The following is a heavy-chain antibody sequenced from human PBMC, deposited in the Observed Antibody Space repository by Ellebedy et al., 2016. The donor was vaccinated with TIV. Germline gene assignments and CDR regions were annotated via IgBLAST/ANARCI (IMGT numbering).Heavy chain of an antibody. J-gene: IGHJ4*02. V-gene: IGHV3-30*03. D-gene: IGHD5-24*01. CDR1: GFTFSSYG. CDR3: ATARHGYLRQPLVC. CDR2: ISYDGSNT. Sequence: GGSLRLSCAASGFTFSSYGMHWVRQAPGKGLEWVAVISYDGSNTYYADSVKGRFSISRDNAKNTLYLQTNSLRAEDTALYYCATARHGYLRQPLVCWGQGTLVTVSS.